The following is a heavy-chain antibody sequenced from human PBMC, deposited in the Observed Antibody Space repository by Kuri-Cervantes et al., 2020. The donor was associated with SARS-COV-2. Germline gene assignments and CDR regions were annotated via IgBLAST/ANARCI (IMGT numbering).Heavy chain of an antibody. CDR3: AAALIDAFVI. CDR2: IVVGSGNT. CDR1: GFTFTSSA. J-gene: IGHJ3*02. V-gene: IGHV1-58*02. Sequence: SVKVSCKASGFTFTSSAMQWVRQARGQRLEWIGWIVVGSGNTNYAQKFQERVTITRDVSTSTAYMELSSLRSEDMAVYYCAAALIDAFVIWGQGTMVTVSS.